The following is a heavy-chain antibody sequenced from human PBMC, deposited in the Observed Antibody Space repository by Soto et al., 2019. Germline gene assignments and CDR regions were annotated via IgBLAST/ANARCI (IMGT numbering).Heavy chain of an antibody. CDR2: IHYSGST. D-gene: IGHD6-19*01. J-gene: IGHJ4*02. V-gene: IGHV4-59*01. CDR1: AGSISGNY. Sequence: QVQLQESGPGLVRPSETLSLTCTVSAGSISGNYLNWMRQAPGKGLEWIGFIHYSGSTNYNPSLKSRVTISLDTSKNQFSLNLTSVTAADTAVYHCTIGSGWTTDYWSRGTLVTVSS. CDR3: TIGSGWTTDY.